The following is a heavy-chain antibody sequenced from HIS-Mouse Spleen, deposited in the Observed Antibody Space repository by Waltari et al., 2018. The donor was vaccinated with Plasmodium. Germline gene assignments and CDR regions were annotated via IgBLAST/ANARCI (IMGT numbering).Heavy chain of an antibody. CDR1: GVSISTSSHY. Sequence: QLQLQESGPGLVKPSETLSLPCTVSGVSISTSSHYWGWIRQPTGKGLEWIGSIYYSGSTYYNPSLKSRVTISVDTSKNQFSLKLSSVTAADTAVYYCASLARSDSRDYWGQGTLVTVSS. CDR3: ASLARSDSRDY. CDR2: IYYSGST. D-gene: IGHD1-26*01. V-gene: IGHV4-39*01. J-gene: IGHJ4*02.